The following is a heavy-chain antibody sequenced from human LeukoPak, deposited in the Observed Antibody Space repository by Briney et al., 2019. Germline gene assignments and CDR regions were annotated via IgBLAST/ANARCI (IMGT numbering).Heavy chain of an antibody. CDR1: GFTFDDYA. V-gene: IGHV3-43*02. CDR3: AKLGCSGGSCYFDY. Sequence: GGSLRLSCAASGFTFDDYAMHWVRQAPGKGLEWVSLISEDGGSTYYADSVKGRFTISRDNSKNSLYLQMNSLRTEDTALYYCAKLGCSGGSCYFDYWGQGTLVTVSS. D-gene: IGHD2-15*01. J-gene: IGHJ4*02. CDR2: ISEDGGST.